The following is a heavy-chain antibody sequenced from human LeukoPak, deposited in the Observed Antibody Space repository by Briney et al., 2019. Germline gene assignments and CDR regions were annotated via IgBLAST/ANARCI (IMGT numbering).Heavy chain of an antibody. CDR1: GFTFSSYS. Sequence: GGPLRLSCAASGFTFSSYSMNWVRQAPGKGLEWVSGISPNGVITYYADSVKGRFTISRDNSKGTVYLQMNSLRPEDTAVYYCAKDDAWLQYGNWGRGTLVTVSS. V-gene: IGHV3-23*01. CDR3: AKDDAWLQYGN. J-gene: IGHJ4*02. CDR2: ISPNGVIT. D-gene: IGHD5-24*01.